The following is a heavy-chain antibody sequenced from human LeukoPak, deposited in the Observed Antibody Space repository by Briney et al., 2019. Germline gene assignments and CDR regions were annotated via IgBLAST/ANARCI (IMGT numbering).Heavy chain of an antibody. V-gene: IGHV3-23*01. CDR1: GFTFSSYA. CDR2: ISGSGPYT. D-gene: IGHD2-2*03. Sequence: AGGSLRLSCAASGFTFSSYAMSWVRQAPGKGLEWVSGISGSGPYTFYTDSVKGRFTISRDSSKNTLYLQMNSLRAEDTALYYCAKHGYCSGISCFFDFWGQGTQVTVSS. CDR3: AKHGYCSGISCFFDF. J-gene: IGHJ4*02.